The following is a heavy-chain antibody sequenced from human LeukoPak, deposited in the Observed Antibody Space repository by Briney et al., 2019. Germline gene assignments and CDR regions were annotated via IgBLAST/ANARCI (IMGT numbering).Heavy chain of an antibody. CDR2: IYYSGST. CDR1: GGSFSSGTSY. D-gene: IGHD1-26*01. V-gene: IGHV4-61*01. Sequence: PSETLSLTCTVSGGSFSSGTSYWSWIRQPPGKGLEWIGYIYYSGSTNYNPSLKSRVTISLDTSKNQFSLKLSSVTAADTAVYYCAREIVGDNYGMDVWGQGTTVTVSS. J-gene: IGHJ6*02. CDR3: AREIVGDNYGMDV.